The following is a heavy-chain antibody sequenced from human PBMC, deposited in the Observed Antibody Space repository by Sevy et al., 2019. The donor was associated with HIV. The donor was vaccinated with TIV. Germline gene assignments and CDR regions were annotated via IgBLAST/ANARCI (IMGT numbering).Heavy chain of an antibody. J-gene: IGHJ4*02. Sequence: GGSLRLSCAASRFTFSVYGMHRVRQAPGKGLEWLAVIWYDGSYKYYADSVKGRFTISRDNSNNTLYLQMNSLRAEDTAVYYCAKDNRPYDSSGYQDYWGQGTLVTVSS. D-gene: IGHD3-22*01. CDR2: IWYDGSYK. CDR1: RFTFSVYG. CDR3: AKDNRPYDSSGYQDY. V-gene: IGHV3-33*06.